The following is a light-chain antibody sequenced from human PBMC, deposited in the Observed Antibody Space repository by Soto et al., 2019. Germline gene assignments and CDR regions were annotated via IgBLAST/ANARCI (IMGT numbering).Light chain of an antibody. CDR1: QSISSN. Sequence: EIVMTQSPATLSVSPGEGVTLSCRAGQSISSNLAWYQQRPGQAPRLLIYGASAQATGIPARFSGSGSGTEFTLTISSLQSEDFAVYYCQQYADWPRTFGLGTKVDIK. J-gene: IGKJ1*01. V-gene: IGKV3-15*01. CDR2: GAS. CDR3: QQYADWPRT.